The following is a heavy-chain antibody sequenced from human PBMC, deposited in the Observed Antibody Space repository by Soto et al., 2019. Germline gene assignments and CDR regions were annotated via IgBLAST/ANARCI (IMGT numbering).Heavy chain of an antibody. V-gene: IGHV1-69*01. CDR1: GGTFSRHV. CDR2: VVPIFGTT. D-gene: IGHD6-19*01. J-gene: IGHJ5*02. Sequence: QVQLVQSGAEVKKPGSSVKVSCKTYGGTFSRHVIGWVRQAPGQGLEWMGGVVPIFGTTNYAQKFKGRIKITADELTSTAFMELSSLTSEDTAVYYCVRGGSEGTGWYIWFDPWGLGTLVTVSS. CDR3: VRGGSEGTGWYIWFDP.